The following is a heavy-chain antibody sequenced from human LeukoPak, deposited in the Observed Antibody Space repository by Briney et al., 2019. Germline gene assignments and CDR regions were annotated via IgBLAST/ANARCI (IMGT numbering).Heavy chain of an antibody. Sequence: GGSLRLSCAASGFTFSSYSMNWVRQAPGKGLEWVSYISSSSSTIYYADSVKGRFTISRDNAKNSLYLQMNSLRAEDTVVYYCARDYDFWSGYFRARLNWFDPWGQGTLVTVSS. V-gene: IGHV3-48*04. CDR2: ISSSSSTI. CDR3: ARDYDFWSGYFRARLNWFDP. J-gene: IGHJ5*02. D-gene: IGHD3-3*01. CDR1: GFTFSSYS.